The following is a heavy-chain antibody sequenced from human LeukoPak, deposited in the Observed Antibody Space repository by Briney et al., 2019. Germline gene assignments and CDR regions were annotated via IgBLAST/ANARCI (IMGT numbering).Heavy chain of an antibody. CDR1: GGSISSGGYD. J-gene: IGHJ4*02. CDR2: IYYSGST. D-gene: IGHD5-24*01. CDR3: ARQEMATIHFDY. V-gene: IGHV4-31*03. Sequence: SETLSLTCTVSGGSISSGGYDWSWIRQHPGKGLEWIGYIYYSGSTYYNPSLKSRVTISVDTSKNQFSLKLSSVTAADTAVYYCARQEMATIHFDYWGQGTLVTVSS.